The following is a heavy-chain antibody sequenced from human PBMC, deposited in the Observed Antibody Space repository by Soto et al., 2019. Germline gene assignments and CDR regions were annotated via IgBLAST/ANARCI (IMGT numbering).Heavy chain of an antibody. CDR3: AKDGGIAGAVEYFQH. J-gene: IGHJ1*01. CDR1: GFTFSSYS. CDR2: ISGSGNST. V-gene: IGHV3-23*04. D-gene: IGHD6-13*01. Sequence: EVQLVESGGGLVKPGGSLRLSCAASGFTFSSYSMNWVRQAPGKGLEWVSSISGSGNSTYYADSVKGRLTISRDNSKNTLHLQMNSLRAEDTAVYYCAKDGGIAGAVEYFQHWGQGTLVTVSS.